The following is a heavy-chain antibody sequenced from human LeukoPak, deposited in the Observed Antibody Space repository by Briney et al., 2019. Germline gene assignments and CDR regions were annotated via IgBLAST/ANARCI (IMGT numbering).Heavy chain of an antibody. J-gene: IGHJ5*02. D-gene: IGHD4-17*01. Sequence: SSETLSLTCTVSGGSISSYYWSWIRQPPGKGLEWIGYIYYSGSTNYNPSLKSRVTISVDTSKNQFSLKLSSVTAADTAVYYCARGLSGDYVLWFDPWGQGTLVTVSS. CDR2: IYYSGST. CDR3: ARGLSGDYVLWFDP. V-gene: IGHV4-59*01. CDR1: GGSISSYY.